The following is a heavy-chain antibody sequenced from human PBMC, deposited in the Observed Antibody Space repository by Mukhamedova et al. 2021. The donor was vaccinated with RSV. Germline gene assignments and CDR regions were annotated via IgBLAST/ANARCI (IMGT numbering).Heavy chain of an antibody. Sequence: QWYQRRVTMTRDMSTSTVYMELSSLRSEDTAVYYCARVMWVGESIFDYWGQGTLVTVSS. D-gene: IGHD3-10*01. CDR3: ARVMWVGESIFDY. J-gene: IGHJ4*02. V-gene: IGHV1-46*01.